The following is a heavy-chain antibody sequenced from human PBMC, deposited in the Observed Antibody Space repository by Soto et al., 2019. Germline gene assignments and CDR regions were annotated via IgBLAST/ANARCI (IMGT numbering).Heavy chain of an antibody. D-gene: IGHD4-4*01. J-gene: IGHJ4*02. Sequence: PSETLSLTCTVSGGSISSGDYYWSWIRQPPGKGLEWIGYIYYSGSTYYNPSLKSRVTISVDTSKNQFSLKLSSVTAADTAVYYCARGRHDYSNLYYFDYWGQGTLVTVSS. CDR1: GGSISSGDYY. CDR3: ARGRHDYSNLYYFDY. V-gene: IGHV4-30-4*01. CDR2: IYYSGST.